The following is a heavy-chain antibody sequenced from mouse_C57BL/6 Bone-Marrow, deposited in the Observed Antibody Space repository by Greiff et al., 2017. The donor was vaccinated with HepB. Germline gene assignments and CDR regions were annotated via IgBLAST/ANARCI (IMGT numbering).Heavy chain of an antibody. CDR2: IRNKANGYTT. D-gene: IGHD1-1*01. Sequence: LVESGGGLVQPGGSLSLSCAASGFTFTDYYMSWVRQPPGKALEWLGFIRNKANGYTTEYSASVKGRFTISRDNSQSILYLQMNALRAEDSATYYCARLAITTVVDYWGQGTTLTVSS. CDR3: ARLAITTVVDY. J-gene: IGHJ2*01. V-gene: IGHV7-3*01. CDR1: GFTFTDYY.